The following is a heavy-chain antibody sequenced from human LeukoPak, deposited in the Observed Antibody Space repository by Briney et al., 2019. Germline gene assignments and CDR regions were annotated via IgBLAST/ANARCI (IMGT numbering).Heavy chain of an antibody. CDR3: ARPGYSGYYFDY. V-gene: IGHV4-39*01. J-gene: IGHJ4*02. CDR1: GGSISSSSYY. CDR2: IYYSGST. D-gene: IGHD5-12*01. Sequence: SETLSLTCTVSGGSISSSSYYWGWIRQPPGKGLEWIGSIYYSGSTYYNPSLKSRVTISVDTSKNQFSLKLSSVTTADTAVYYCARPGYSGYYFDYWGQGTLVTVSS.